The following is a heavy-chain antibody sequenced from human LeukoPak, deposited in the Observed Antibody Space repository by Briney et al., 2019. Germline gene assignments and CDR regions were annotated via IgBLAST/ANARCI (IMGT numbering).Heavy chain of an antibody. CDR2: IGSSGSTI. Sequence: GGSLRLYCAASGFTFSDYYMSWIRQAPGKGLEWVSYIGSSGSTIYYADSVKGRFTISRDNAKNSLYLQMNSLRAEDTAVYYCARGSIAAAGTRFDYWGQGTLVTVSS. CDR1: GFTFSDYY. V-gene: IGHV3-11*01. D-gene: IGHD6-13*01. CDR3: ARGSIAAAGTRFDY. J-gene: IGHJ4*02.